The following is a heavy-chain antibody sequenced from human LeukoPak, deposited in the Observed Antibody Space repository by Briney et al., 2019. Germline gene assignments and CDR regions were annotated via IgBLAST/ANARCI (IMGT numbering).Heavy chain of an antibody. V-gene: IGHV4-59*01. CDR1: GGSISSYY. J-gene: IGHJ4*02. D-gene: IGHD6-19*01. Sequence: SETLSLTCTVSGGSISSYYWSWIRQPPGKGLEWIGYIHYSGSTNYNPSLKSRVTISVDTSKTQFSLKLSSVTAADTAVYYCAREGYSSGWYAYWGQGTLVTVSS. CDR3: AREGYSSGWYAY. CDR2: IHYSGST.